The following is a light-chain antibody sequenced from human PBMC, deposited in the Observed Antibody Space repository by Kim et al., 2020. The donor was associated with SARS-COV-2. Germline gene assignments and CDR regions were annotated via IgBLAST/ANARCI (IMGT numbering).Light chain of an antibody. CDR1: QSVRSS. J-gene: IGKJ4*01. CDR2: DAS. CDR3: QQYNIWSALT. Sequence: EIVTTQSPATLSVSPGERATLSCRASQSVRSSLAWYQQRTGQAPRLLIYDASIRATGVPARFTGSGSGTEFTLTISSLQSEDFAVYFCQQYNIWSALTFGGGTKVEIK. V-gene: IGKV3D-15*01.